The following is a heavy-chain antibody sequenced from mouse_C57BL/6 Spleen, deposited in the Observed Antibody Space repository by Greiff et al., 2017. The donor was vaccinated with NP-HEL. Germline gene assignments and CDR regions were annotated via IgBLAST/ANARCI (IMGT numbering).Heavy chain of an antibody. CDR1: GYSFTDYN. CDR3: ARKGDSSGHYFDY. D-gene: IGHD3-2*02. Sequence: VHVKQSGPELVKPGASVKISCKASGYSFTDYNMNWVKQSNGKSLEWIGVISPNYGTTSYNQKFKGKATLTVDQSSSTDYMQLNSLTSEDSAVYYCARKGDSSGHYFDYWGQGTTLTVSS. V-gene: IGHV1-39*01. CDR2: ISPNYGTT. J-gene: IGHJ2*01.